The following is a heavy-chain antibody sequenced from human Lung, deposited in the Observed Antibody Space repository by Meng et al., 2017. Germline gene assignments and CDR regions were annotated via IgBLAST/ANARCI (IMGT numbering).Heavy chain of an antibody. CDR3: ARFDISSSGRGDY. Sequence: QVHRQGAGRGMVEPSGTLSLTCSVSGGSITSRTWWSWVRQTPGKGLEWFGEIFHSGSTNNSPPLESRVTISVDKSKNQFSLKVYSVTAADTATYYCARFDISSSGRGDYWGQGILVTASS. J-gene: IGHJ4*02. V-gene: IGHV4-4*02. CDR2: IFHSGST. CDR1: GGSITSRTW. D-gene: IGHD1-26*01.